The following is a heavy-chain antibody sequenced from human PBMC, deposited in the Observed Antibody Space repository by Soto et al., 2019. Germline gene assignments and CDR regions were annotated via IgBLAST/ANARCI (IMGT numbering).Heavy chain of an antibody. CDR1: GFTFSSYG. CDR3: ARGGWFDAFDI. J-gene: IGHJ3*02. Sequence: QVQLVESGGGVVQPGRSLRLSCAASGFTFSSYGMHWVRQAPGKGLEWVAVIWYDGSNKYYADSVKGRFTISRDNSKNTLYLQMNRLRAEDTAVYYCARGGWFDAFDIWGQGTMVTVSS. CDR2: IWYDGSNK. V-gene: IGHV3-33*01. D-gene: IGHD6-19*01.